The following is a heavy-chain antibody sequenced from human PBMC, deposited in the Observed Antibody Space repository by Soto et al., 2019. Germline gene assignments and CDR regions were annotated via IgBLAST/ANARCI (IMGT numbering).Heavy chain of an antibody. CDR1: GYTFTNYG. CDR3: ARGGQAPYYYYGRDV. Sequence: QVQVVQSGDEVKKPGASVKVSCKASGYTFTNYGFSWVRQAPGQGLEWMGWISGYNGNTKYAEKFQGKVTMTTDTSTSTAHMELSSLRSDDTAVYYCARGGQAPYYYYGRDVWGQGTAVTVSS. J-gene: IGHJ6*02. V-gene: IGHV1-18*01. CDR2: ISGYNGNT.